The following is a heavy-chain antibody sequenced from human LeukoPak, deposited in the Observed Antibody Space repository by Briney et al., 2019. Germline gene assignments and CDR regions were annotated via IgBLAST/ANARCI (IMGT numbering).Heavy chain of an antibody. V-gene: IGHV3-20*04. CDR2: INWNGGST. CDR3: ARDIDVQVAYCGGDCYPLGAFDI. D-gene: IGHD2-21*02. CDR1: GFTFDDYG. Sequence: GGSLRLSCAASGFTFDDYGMSWVRQAPGKGLEWVSGINWNGGSTGYADSVKGRFTISRDNVKNSLYLQMNSLRAEDTALYYCARDIDVQVAYCGGDCYPLGAFDIWGQGTTVTVSS. J-gene: IGHJ3*02.